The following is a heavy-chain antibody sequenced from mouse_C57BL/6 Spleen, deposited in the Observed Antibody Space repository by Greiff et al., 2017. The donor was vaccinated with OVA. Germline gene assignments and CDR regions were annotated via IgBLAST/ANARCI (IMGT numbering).Heavy chain of an antibody. J-gene: IGHJ2*01. CDR3: ASLYYYGSSFDY. V-gene: IGHV1-50*01. CDR2: IDPSDSYT. CDR1: GYTFTSYW. D-gene: IGHD1-1*01. Sequence: QVQLQQPGAELVKPGASVKLSCKASGYTFTSYWMPWVKQRPGQGLEWIGEIDPSDSYTNYNQKFKGKATLTVDTSSSTAYMQLSSLTSEDSAVYYCASLYYYGSSFDYWGQGTTLTVSS.